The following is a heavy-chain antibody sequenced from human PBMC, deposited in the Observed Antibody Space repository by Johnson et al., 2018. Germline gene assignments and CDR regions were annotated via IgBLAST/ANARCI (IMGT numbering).Heavy chain of an antibody. CDR1: GFRFSNYG. CDR2: IPFDGSHQ. CDR3: ARDYALSGLRYFDTPGYYGMDV. V-gene: IGHV3-33*08. Sequence: QVQLGQAGGGVVQPGRSLRLSCAASGFRFSNYGMHWVRQAPGKGLEWVALIPFDGSHQYYGEFVNGRFTISRDNSENTVYLQLNSLGDEDTAVYYCARDYALSGLRYFDTPGYYGMDVWGQGTTVTVSS. J-gene: IGHJ6*02. D-gene: IGHD3-9*01.